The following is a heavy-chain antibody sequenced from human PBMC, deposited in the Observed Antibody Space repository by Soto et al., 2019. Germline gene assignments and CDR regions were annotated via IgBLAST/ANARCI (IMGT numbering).Heavy chain of an antibody. D-gene: IGHD3-16*01. CDR3: ANRLGSF. CDR1: GGSFSTYY. V-gene: IGHV4-34*01. J-gene: IGHJ4*02. Sequence: QVQLQQWGTGLLKPSETLSLTCAVYGGSFSTYYWAWIRQPPGKGLEWIGESHHSGSTTYSPSLIGRVSISIDTSRNQFSLKLRAVTAADTGVYYCANRLGSFWGQGTLVTVSS. CDR2: SHHSGST.